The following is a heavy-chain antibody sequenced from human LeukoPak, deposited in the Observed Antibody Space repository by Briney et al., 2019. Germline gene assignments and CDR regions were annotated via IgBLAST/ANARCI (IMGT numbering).Heavy chain of an antibody. Sequence: GGSLRLSCAASGFTFSSYEMNWVRQAPGKGLEWVSYISSSGSTIYYAASVKGRFTISRDNAKNSLYLQMNSLRAEDTAVYYCARQPLSGSYDYWGQGTLVTVSS. CDR2: ISSSGSTI. CDR3: ARQPLSGSYDY. V-gene: IGHV3-48*03. J-gene: IGHJ4*02. D-gene: IGHD1-26*01. CDR1: GFTFSSYE.